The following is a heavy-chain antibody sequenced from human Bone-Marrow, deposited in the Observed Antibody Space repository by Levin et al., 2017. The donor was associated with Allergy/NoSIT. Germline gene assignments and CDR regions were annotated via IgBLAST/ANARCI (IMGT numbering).Heavy chain of an antibody. D-gene: IGHD5-24*01. CDR3: AKDMSGDGSNFDY. Sequence: GGSLRLSCAASGFNIDDYAMHWVRQVPGKGLEWVSGITWNRGNKDYADSVKGRFTISRDNAKNSLYLQMNSQRIEDTAFYYCAKDMSGDGSNFDYWGQGTLVTVSS. CDR2: ITWNRGNK. CDR1: GFNIDDYA. J-gene: IGHJ4*02. V-gene: IGHV3-9*01.